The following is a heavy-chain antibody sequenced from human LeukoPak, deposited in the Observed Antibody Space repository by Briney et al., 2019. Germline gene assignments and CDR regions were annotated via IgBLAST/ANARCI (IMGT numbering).Heavy chain of an antibody. V-gene: IGHV3-23*01. CDR2: ISGSGGRT. J-gene: IGHJ6*02. Sequence: GGSLRLSCAASGFTFSSYWMTWVRQAPGKGLEWVSGISGSGGRTYYADSVRGRFTISRDNSKNTLYLQMNSLRAEDTAVYYCAKDLMGQWLSPYYYGMDVWGQGTTVTVSS. D-gene: IGHD6-19*01. CDR1: GFTFSSYW. CDR3: AKDLMGQWLSPYYYGMDV.